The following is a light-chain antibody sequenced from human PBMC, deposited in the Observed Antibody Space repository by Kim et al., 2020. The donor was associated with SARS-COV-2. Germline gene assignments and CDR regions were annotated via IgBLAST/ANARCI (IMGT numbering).Light chain of an antibody. CDR1: QSLSNSH. J-gene: IGKJ2*01. Sequence: EIVLTQSPGTLSLSPGERATLSCWASQSLSNSHLAWYQQKPGQAPRLLIYGASTRATGIPDRFSGSGSGTAFTLTISRLEPEDFVVYYCQQYGSAPDTFGQGTKLEI. CDR3: QQYGSAPDT. V-gene: IGKV3-20*01. CDR2: GAS.